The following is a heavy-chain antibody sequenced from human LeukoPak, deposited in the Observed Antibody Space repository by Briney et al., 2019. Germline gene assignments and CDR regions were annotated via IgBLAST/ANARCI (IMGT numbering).Heavy chain of an antibody. V-gene: IGHV3-23*01. J-gene: IGHJ4*02. Sequence: GSLRLSCAASGFTFSSYAMSWVRQAPGKGLEWVSAISGSGGSTYYADSVKGRFTISRDNSKNTLYLQMNSLRAEDTAVYYCAKDQVRGGSYPPYFDYWGQGTLVTVSS. CDR3: AKDQVRGGSYPPYFDY. CDR2: ISGSGGST. D-gene: IGHD1-26*01. CDR1: GFTFSSYA.